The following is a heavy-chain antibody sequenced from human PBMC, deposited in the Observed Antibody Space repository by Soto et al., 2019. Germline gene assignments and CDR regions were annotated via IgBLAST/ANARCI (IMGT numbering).Heavy chain of an antibody. CDR3: AKDLLELRYPYFDY. D-gene: IGHD3-9*01. V-gene: IGHV3-23*01. CDR2: ISGSGGST. Sequence: GGSLRLSCAASGFTFSSYAMSWVRQAPGKGLEWVSAISGSGGSTYYADSVKGRFTISRDNSKKTLYLQMNSLRAEDTAVYYCAKDLLELRYPYFDYWGQGTLVTVSS. CDR1: GFTFSSYA. J-gene: IGHJ4*02.